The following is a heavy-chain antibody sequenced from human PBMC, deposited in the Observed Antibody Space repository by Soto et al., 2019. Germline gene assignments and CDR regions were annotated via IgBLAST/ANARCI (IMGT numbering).Heavy chain of an antibody. CDR2: MTPNSGGT. CDR3: ARDREQWLYGYFDY. J-gene: IGHJ4*02. Sequence: ASVKVSCKASGYTFSSYDITWLRQATGQGLEWMGWMTPNSGGTVYAQKLQGRVTTTTDTSTSTAYMELRSLRSDDTAVYYCARDREQWLYGYFDYWGQGTLVTVSS. V-gene: IGHV1-8*01. D-gene: IGHD6-19*01. CDR1: GYTFSSYD.